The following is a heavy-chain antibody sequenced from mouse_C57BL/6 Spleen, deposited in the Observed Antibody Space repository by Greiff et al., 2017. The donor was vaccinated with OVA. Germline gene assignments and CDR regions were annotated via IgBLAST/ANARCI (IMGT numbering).Heavy chain of an antibody. J-gene: IGHJ2*01. D-gene: IGHD1-1*01. CDR2: IDPSDSYT. CDR3: ARWYYGSSSLDY. V-gene: IGHV1-69*01. CDR1: GYTFTSYW. Sequence: QVQLQQSGAELVMPGASVKLSCKASGYTFTSYWMHWVKQRPGQGLEWIGEIDPSDSYTNYNQKFKGKSTLTVDKSSSTAYMQLSSLTSEDSAVYYCARWYYGSSSLDYWGQGTTLTVSS.